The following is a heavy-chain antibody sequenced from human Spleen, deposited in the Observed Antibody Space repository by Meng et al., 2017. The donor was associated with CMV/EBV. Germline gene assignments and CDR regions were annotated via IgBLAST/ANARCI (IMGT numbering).Heavy chain of an antibody. D-gene: IGHD6-13*01. Sequence: GGSLRLSCAASGFTFSPYTMNWVRQAPGKGLEWVLSIGSSGNYVYYADSVKGRFTISRDNAKNSLYLQMNSLTAADTAIYFCARGGHSSSWDLGYWGQGTLVTVSS. V-gene: IGHV3-21*01. CDR2: IGSSGNYV. J-gene: IGHJ4*02. CDR3: ARGGHSSSWDLGY. CDR1: GFTFSPYT.